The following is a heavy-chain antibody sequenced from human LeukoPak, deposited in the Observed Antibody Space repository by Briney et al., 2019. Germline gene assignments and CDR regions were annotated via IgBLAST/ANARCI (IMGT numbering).Heavy chain of an antibody. CDR1: GGSIDNSHYY. CDR3: VRLASGLIDY. D-gene: IGHD6-19*01. Sequence: PSETLSLTCTASGGSIDNSHYYWGWIRQPPGEGLEWIASIHYSGSTHYNPSLKSRVTISVDTSKNQFSLKLSSVTAADTAVYYCVRLASGLIDYWGQGTLVTVSS. J-gene: IGHJ4*02. CDR2: IHYSGST. V-gene: IGHV4-39*01.